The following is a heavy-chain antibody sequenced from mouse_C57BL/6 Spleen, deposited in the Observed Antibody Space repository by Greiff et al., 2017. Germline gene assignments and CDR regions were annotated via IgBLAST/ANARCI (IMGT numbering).Heavy chain of an antibody. CDR1: GYTFTDYY. V-gene: IGHV1-76*01. J-gene: IGHJ3*01. D-gene: IGHD1-1*01. Sequence: QVQLQQSGAELVRPGASVKLSCKASGYTFTDYYINWVKQRPGQGLEWIARIYPGSGHTYYNEKFKGKATLTAEKSSSTAYMQLSSLTSENSAVYVCAIGGYGRDWFAYWGQGTMVTVSA. CDR2: IYPGSGHT. CDR3: AIGGYGRDWFAY.